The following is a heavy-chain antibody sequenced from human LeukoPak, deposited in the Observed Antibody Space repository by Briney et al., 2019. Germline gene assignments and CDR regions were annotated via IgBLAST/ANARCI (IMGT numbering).Heavy chain of an antibody. CDR2: INPNSGGT. Sequence: ASVKVSCKASGYTFTGYYMHWVRQAPGQGLEWVGWINPNSGGTNYAQKFQDRVTMTRDTSISTAYMELSRLRSDDTAVYYCARDGYSSSWRADYYYYGMDVWGQGTTVTVSS. CDR1: GYTFTGYY. CDR3: ARDGYSSSWRADYYYYGMDV. D-gene: IGHD6-13*01. J-gene: IGHJ6*02. V-gene: IGHV1-2*02.